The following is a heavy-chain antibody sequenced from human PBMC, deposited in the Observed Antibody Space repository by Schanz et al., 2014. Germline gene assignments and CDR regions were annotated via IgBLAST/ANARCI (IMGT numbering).Heavy chain of an antibody. J-gene: IGHJ4*01. CDR1: GFTFSIYA. CDR3: ARDHTTESYYSAGPPIDY. Sequence: EVQLVESGGGLVQPGGSLRLSCSASGFTFSIYAMHWVRQAPGKGPEWVSYIRSSSTPIYYADSVKGRFTISRDNSKNTLFLQMNSLRAEDTAVYYCARDHTTESYYSAGPPIDYWGQEPCSPSPQ. D-gene: IGHD1-26*01. V-gene: IGHV3-48*01. CDR2: IRSSSTPI.